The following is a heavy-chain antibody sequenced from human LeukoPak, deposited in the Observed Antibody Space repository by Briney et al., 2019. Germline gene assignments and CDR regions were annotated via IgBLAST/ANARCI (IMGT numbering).Heavy chain of an antibody. CDR2: ISSSGSGSTI. CDR3: VKGDTTWELPHDY. CDR1: GFTFSSYE. D-gene: IGHD1-26*01. Sequence: GGSLRLSYAASGFTFSSYEMNWVRQAPGKGLEWVSYISSSGSGSTIYYADSVKGRFTISRDNAKNSLYLQMNSLRAEDTAVYYCVKGDTTWELPHDYWGQGTLVTVSS. J-gene: IGHJ4*02. V-gene: IGHV3-48*03.